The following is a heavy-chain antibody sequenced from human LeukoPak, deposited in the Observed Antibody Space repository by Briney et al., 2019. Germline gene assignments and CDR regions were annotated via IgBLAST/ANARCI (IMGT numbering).Heavy chain of an antibody. CDR1: GGSFSGYY. V-gene: IGHV4-34*01. CDR3: ARGDDTMVRGVIEDY. Sequence: SETLSLTCAVYGGSFSGYYWSWIRQPPGKGLEWIGEINHSGSTNYNPSLKSRVTISVDTSKNQFSLKLSSVTAADTAVYYCARGDDTMVRGVIEDYWGQGTLVTVSP. CDR2: INHSGST. D-gene: IGHD3-10*01. J-gene: IGHJ4*02.